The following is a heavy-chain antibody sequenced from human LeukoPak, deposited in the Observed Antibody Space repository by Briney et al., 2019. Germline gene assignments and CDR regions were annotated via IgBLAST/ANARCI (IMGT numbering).Heavy chain of an antibody. J-gene: IGHJ6*02. V-gene: IGHV3-30*18. CDR2: ISYDGSNK. CDR3: GKIFLLSSSYGMDV. Sequence: PGGSLRLSCAGSGFTFSSYGMHWVRQAPGKGLEWVAVISYDGSNKYYADSVKGRFTISRDNSKNTLYLQMNSLRAEDTAVYYCGKIFLLSSSYGMDVWGQGTTVTVSS. CDR1: GFTFSSYG. D-gene: IGHD6-6*01.